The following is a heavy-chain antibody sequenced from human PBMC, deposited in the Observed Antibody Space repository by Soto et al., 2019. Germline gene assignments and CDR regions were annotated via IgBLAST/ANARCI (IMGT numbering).Heavy chain of an antibody. J-gene: IGHJ6*02. CDR2: ISYDGSNK. CDR1: GFTFSSYG. Sequence: PGGALRLSCAASGFTFSSYGMHWVRQAPGKGLEWVAVISYDGSNKYYADSVKGRFTISRDNSKNTLYPQMNSLRAEDTAVYYCAKENGMDVWGQGTTVTGSS. CDR3: AKENGMDV. V-gene: IGHV3-30*18.